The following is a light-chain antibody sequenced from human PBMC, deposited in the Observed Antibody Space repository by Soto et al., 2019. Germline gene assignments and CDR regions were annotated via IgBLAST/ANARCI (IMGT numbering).Light chain of an antibody. CDR1: QTISSW. J-gene: IGKJ4*01. CDR2: KAS. Sequence: DIQITPSPSTPSGSVGDRATITGRASQTISSWLAWYQQKPGKDPKILIYKASTLESGVPSRFSRSGSGTEFTLTISSLQADDFATYYCQQYNDISTVGAGIKVEIK. V-gene: IGKV1-5*03. CDR3: QQYNDIST.